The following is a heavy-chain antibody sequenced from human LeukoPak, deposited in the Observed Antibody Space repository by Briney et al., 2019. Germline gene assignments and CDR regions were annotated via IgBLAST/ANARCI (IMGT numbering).Heavy chain of an antibody. D-gene: IGHD6-19*01. CDR2: ISAYNGNT. CDR1: GYTFTSYG. J-gene: IGHJ3*02. Sequence: ASVKVSCKASGYTFTSYGSSWVRQAPGQGLEWMGWISAYNGNTNYAQKLQGRVTMTTDTSTSTAYMELRSLRSDDTAVYYCATDLAVANAFDIWGQGTMVTVSS. CDR3: ATDLAVANAFDI. V-gene: IGHV1-18*01.